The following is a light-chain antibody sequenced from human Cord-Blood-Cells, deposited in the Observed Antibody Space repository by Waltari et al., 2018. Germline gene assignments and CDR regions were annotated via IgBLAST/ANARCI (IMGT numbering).Light chain of an antibody. Sequence: QSALTQPASVSGSPGQSITISCTGTSSDVGSYTLVSWYQQHPGKAPKLMIDEGSKRPSGVSNRFSDSKSGNTASLTISGLQAEDEADYYCCSYAGSSTFHVVFGGGTKLTVL. CDR2: EGS. J-gene: IGLJ2*01. CDR1: SSDVGSYTL. V-gene: IGLV2-23*03. CDR3: CSYAGSSTFHVV.